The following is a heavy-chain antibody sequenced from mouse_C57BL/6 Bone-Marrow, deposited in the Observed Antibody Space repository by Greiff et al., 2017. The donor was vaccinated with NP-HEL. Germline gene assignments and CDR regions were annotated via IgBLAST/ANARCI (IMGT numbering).Heavy chain of an antibody. J-gene: IGHJ2*01. V-gene: IGHV1-63*01. Sequence: VQLQQSGAELVRPGTSVKMSCKASGYTFTNYWIGWAKQRPGHGLEWIGDIYPGGGYTNYNEKFKGKATLTADKSSSTAYMQFSSLTSEDSAIYYCARGNYYGSLYYFDYWGQGTTLTVSS. CDR2: IYPGGGYT. CDR1: GYTFTNYW. CDR3: ARGNYYGSLYYFDY. D-gene: IGHD1-1*01.